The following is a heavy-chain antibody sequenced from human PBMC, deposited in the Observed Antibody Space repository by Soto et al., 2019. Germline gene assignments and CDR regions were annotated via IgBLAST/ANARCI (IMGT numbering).Heavy chain of an antibody. D-gene: IGHD6-13*01. CDR3: AREPQGIAAALDY. J-gene: IGHJ4*02. V-gene: IGHV3-21*01. CDR2: ISSSGSFI. CDR1: GFTFRTYG. Sequence: GGSLRLSCAASGFTFRTYGMNWVRRAPGGGLEWVASISSSGSFIYYADSVKGRFTISRDDAEKSLDLQMNSLRAEDTALYYCAREPQGIAAALDYWGQGTLVTVSS.